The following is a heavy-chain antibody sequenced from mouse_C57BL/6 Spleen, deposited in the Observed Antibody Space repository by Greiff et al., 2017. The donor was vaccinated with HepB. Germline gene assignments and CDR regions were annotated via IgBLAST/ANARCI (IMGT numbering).Heavy chain of an antibody. CDR3: ARDDYDVWFAY. D-gene: IGHD2-4*01. Sequence: EVQLQQSGAELVRPGASVKLSCTASGFNIKDYYMHWVKQRPEQGLEWIGRIDPEDGDTEYAPKFQGKATMTADTSSNTAYLQLSSLTYEDSAVYYCARDDYDVWFAYWGQGTLVTVSA. CDR2: IDPEDGDT. J-gene: IGHJ3*01. CDR1: GFNIKDYY. V-gene: IGHV14-1*01.